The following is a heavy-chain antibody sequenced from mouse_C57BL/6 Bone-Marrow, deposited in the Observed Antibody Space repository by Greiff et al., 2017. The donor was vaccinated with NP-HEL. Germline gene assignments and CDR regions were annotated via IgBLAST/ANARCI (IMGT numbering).Heavy chain of an antibody. V-gene: IGHV14-2*01. Sequence: VQLQQSGAELVKPGASVKLSCPASGFNIQDYYMHWVKQRTEQGLEWIGRIDPEDGETKYAPKFQGKATTTADTSSNTAYLQLSSLTSEATAVYYGSRNYGSSYSWYFDVWGTGTTVTVSS. CDR1: GFNIQDYY. D-gene: IGHD1-1*01. J-gene: IGHJ1*03. CDR3: SRNYGSSYSWYFDV. CDR2: IDPEDGET.